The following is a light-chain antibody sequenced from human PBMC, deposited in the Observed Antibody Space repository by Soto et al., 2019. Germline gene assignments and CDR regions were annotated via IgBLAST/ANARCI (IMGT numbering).Light chain of an antibody. J-gene: IGKJ1*01. CDR3: LEYNSYPST. Sequence: DIQMTKSPSTLLASFGDRVTITCRASQSISSWLAWYKQKPGKAHKLLIYGASSLESGVPSRGSGSGAATEVTLTISSLQPDEVATFYCLEYNSYPSTVGQGTKVDI. V-gene: IGKV1-5*01. CDR2: GAS. CDR1: QSISSW.